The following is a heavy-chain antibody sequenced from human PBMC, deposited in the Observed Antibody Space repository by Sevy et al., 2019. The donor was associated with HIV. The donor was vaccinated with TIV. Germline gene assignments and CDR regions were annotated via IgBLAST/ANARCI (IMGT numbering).Heavy chain of an antibody. J-gene: IGHJ4*02. CDR1: GGSVSSGSYY. CDR3: ARAAGYSSSWYDY. D-gene: IGHD6-13*01. Sequence: SETLSLTCTVSGGSVSSGSYYWSWIRQPPGKGLEWIGYIYYSGSTNYHPSLKSRFTISVDTSKNQFSLKLSSVTAADTAVYYCARAAGYSSSWYDYWGQGTLVTVSS. V-gene: IGHV4-61*01. CDR2: IYYSGST.